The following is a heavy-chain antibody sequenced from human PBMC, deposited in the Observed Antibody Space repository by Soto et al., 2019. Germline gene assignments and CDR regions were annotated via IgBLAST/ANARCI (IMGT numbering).Heavy chain of an antibody. CDR2: MNPNSGNT. V-gene: IGHV1-8*01. CDR3: AGGQDGAVCWFDP. D-gene: IGHD3-16*01. Sequence: ASVKVSCKASGYTFTSYDINWVRQATGQGLEWMGWMNPNSGNTGYAQKFQGRVTMTRNTSISTAYMELSSLRSEDTAVDYCAGGQDGAVCWFDPWGQGTLVTVSS. J-gene: IGHJ5*02. CDR1: GYTFTSYD.